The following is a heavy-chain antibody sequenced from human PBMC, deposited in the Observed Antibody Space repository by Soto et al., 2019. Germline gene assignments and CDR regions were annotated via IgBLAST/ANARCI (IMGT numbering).Heavy chain of an antibody. D-gene: IGHD2-15*01. V-gene: IGHV1-18*01. CDR3: ARQDCSGGSCYSPFDY. Sequence: GASVKVSCKASGYTFTSYGISWVRQAPGQGLEWMGWISAYNGNTNYAQKLQGRVTMTTDTSTSTAYMELRSLRSDDTAVYYCARQDCSGGSCYSPFDYWGQGTLVTVSS. CDR1: GYTFTSYG. J-gene: IGHJ4*02. CDR2: ISAYNGNT.